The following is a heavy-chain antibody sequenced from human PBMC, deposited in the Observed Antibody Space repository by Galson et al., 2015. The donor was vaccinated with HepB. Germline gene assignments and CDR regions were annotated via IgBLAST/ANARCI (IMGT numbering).Heavy chain of an antibody. CDR3: ARIRVAGANYERYYFDY. D-gene: IGHD4/OR15-4a*01. V-gene: IGHV2-70*11. Sequence: PALVKPTQTLTLTCTFSGFSLSTSGMCVSWIRQPPGKALEWLARIDWDDDKYYSTSLKTRLTISKDTSKNQVVLTMTNMDPVDTATYYCARIRVAGANYERYYFDYWGQGTLVTVSS. J-gene: IGHJ4*02. CDR1: GFSLSTSGMC. CDR2: IDWDDDK.